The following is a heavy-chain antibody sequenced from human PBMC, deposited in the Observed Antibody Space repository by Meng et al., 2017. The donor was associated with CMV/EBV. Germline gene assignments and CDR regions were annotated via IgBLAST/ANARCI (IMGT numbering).Heavy chain of an antibody. J-gene: IGHJ4*02. CDR3: ARWNWVTTGFDY. D-gene: IGHD4-11*01. Sequence: GESLKISCAASGFTFSSYWMSWVRQAPGKGLEWVANIKQDGSEKYYVDSVKGRFTISRDNAKNSLYLQMNSLRAEDTAVYYCARWNWVTTGFDYWGQGTLVTAPQ. CDR1: GFTFSSYW. CDR2: IKQDGSEK. V-gene: IGHV3-7*01.